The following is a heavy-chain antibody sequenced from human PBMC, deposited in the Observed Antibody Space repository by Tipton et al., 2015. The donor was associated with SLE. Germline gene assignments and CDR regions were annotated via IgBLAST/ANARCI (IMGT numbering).Heavy chain of an antibody. V-gene: IGHV4-38-2*02. J-gene: IGHJ2*01. D-gene: IGHD2-8*01. CDR3: ASPMLSNWYFDL. Sequence: TLSLTCKVSGDSVSGGSMTYHYWGWIRQPPGKGLEWIGSIYHSGHTYSSVSLKSRVTLSMDTSMNQFSLKLSSVTAADTAVYYCASPMLSNWYFDLWGRGTLVTVSS. CDR1: GDSVSGGSMTYHY. CDR2: IYHSGHT.